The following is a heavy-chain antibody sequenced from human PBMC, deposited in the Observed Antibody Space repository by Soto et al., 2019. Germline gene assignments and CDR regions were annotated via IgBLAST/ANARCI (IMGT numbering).Heavy chain of an antibody. D-gene: IGHD6-19*01. CDR2: IHSSGST. CDR1: GGSISSSSYF. Sequence: QLQLQESGPGLVKPSETLSLTCSASGGSISSSSYFWDWIRQPPGKGLEWIASIHSSGSTYYNPSLKSRVTISIDTSKXXXXXXXXXXXXXXXXXXXXXXXXXXAVAPFDYWGQGTLVTVSS. CDR3: XXXXXXAVAPFDY. J-gene: IGHJ4*02. V-gene: IGHV4-39*01.